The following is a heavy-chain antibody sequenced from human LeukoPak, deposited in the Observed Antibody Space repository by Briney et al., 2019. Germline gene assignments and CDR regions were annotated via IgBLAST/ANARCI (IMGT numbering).Heavy chain of an antibody. J-gene: IGHJ5*02. CDR2: IKQDGSEK. V-gene: IGHV3-7*01. Sequence: GGSLRLSCAASGFTFSSYWMSWVRRAPGEGLEWVANIKQDGSEKYYVDSVKGRFTISRDNAKNSLYLQMNSLRAEDTAVYYCARESYDSSGYDNWFDPWGQGTLVTVSS. CDR3: ARESYDSSGYDNWFDP. CDR1: GFTFSSYW. D-gene: IGHD3-22*01.